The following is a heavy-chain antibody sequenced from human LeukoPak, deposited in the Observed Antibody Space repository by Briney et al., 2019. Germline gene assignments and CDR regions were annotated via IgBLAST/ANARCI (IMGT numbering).Heavy chain of an antibody. CDR1: GFTFSSYS. D-gene: IGHD4-23*01. J-gene: IGHJ3*02. CDR2: ISSSSYI. CDR3: ARDQGYGGNPNAFDI. Sequence: PGGSLRLSCAASGFTFSSYSMNWVRQAPGKGLEWVSSISSSSYIYYADSVKGRFTISRDNAKNSLYLQMNSLRAEDTAVYYCARDQGYGGNPNAFDIWGQGTMVTVSS. V-gene: IGHV3-21*01.